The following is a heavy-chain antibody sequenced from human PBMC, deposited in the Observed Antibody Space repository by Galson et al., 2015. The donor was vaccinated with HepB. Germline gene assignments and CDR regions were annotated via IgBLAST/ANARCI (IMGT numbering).Heavy chain of an antibody. D-gene: IGHD3-10*01. CDR1: GFTFNTYW. V-gene: IGHV3-7*03. CDR3: ARCGWFGELLSPWGIDY. CDR2: IKEDGSGK. J-gene: IGHJ4*02. Sequence: SLRLSCAASGFTFNTYWMTWVRQAPGKGLEWVANIKEDGSGKYYVDSVKGRFTISRDNSKNLLYLQMNTLRAEDTAVYYCARCGWFGELLSPWGIDYWGQGTLVTVSS.